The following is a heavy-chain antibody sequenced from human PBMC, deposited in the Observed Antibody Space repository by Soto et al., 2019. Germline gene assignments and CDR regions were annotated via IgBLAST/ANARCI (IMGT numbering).Heavy chain of an antibody. D-gene: IGHD6-13*01. CDR3: IAAAGDY. CDR2: ISNDGSNK. Sequence: QVQLVESGGGVVQPGGSLRLSCAASGFTLSDYGMHWVRQAPGKGLEWVAVISNDGSNKDYADSVKGRFTISRDNSKNTVFLEMNSLRAEDTAVYFAIAAAGDYWGQGTLVIVSS. J-gene: IGHJ4*02. CDR1: GFTLSDYG. V-gene: IGHV3-30*03.